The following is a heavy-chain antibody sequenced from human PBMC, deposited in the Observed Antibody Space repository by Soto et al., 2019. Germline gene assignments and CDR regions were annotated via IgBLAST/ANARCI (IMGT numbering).Heavy chain of an antibody. D-gene: IGHD3-10*01. CDR3: AKTITMVRGGNAFDI. J-gene: IGHJ3*02. CDR1: GGTFSSYA. CDR2: IIPIFGTS. Sequence: ASVKVSCKASGGTFSSYAISWVRQAPGQGLEWMGGIIPIFGTSNYAQKFQGRVTITANESTSTAYMELSSLRSEEKAVYYCAKTITMVRGGNAFDIWGEGTVVTVSS. V-gene: IGHV1-69*13.